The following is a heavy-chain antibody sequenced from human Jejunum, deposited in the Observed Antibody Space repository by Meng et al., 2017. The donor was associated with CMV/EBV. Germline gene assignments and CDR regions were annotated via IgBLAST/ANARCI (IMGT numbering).Heavy chain of an antibody. CDR2: IAYDGGIK. CDR1: TFSSVG. J-gene: IGHJ6*02. D-gene: IGHD3-3*01. Sequence: TFSSVGMHWVRQAPGKGLEWVAFIAYDGGIKYHGDSVKGRFTISRDNSKNTLYLQMNTLRAEDTAVYYCAKSRGDFWSGYYHGMDVWGQGTTVTVSS. CDR3: AKSRGDFWSGYYHGMDV. V-gene: IGHV3-30*18.